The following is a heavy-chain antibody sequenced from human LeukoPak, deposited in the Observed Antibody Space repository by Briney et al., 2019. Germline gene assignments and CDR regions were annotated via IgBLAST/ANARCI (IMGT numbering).Heavy chain of an antibody. CDR1: GYTFTGYY. CDR3: ARAHSAGIAAAGTLH. D-gene: IGHD6-13*01. CDR2: INPNSGGT. J-gene: IGHJ1*01. Sequence: ASVKVSCKASGYTFTGYYMHWVRQAPGQGLEWMGWINPNSGGTNYAQKFQGRATMTRDTSISTAYMELSRLRSDDTAVYYCARAHSAGIAAAGTLHWGQGTLVTVSS. V-gene: IGHV1-2*02.